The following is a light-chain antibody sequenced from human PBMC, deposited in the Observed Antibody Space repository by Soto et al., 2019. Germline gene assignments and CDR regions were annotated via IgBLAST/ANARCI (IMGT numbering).Light chain of an antibody. Sequence: ETVMTQSPATLSVSPGERATLSCRASQSVSSNLACYQQKPGQAPRLLIYGASTRATGIPDRFSGSGSGTEFTLTISSLQSEDFAVYYCQQYNNWPPVTFGQGTRLEIK. CDR3: QQYNNWPPVT. J-gene: IGKJ5*01. CDR2: GAS. V-gene: IGKV3-15*01. CDR1: QSVSSN.